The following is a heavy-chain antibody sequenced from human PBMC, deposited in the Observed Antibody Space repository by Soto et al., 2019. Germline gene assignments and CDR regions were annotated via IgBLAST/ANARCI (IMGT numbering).Heavy chain of an antibody. CDR3: ARDRRYFDWLVSDYYFDY. D-gene: IGHD3-9*01. V-gene: IGHV1-18*01. J-gene: IGHJ4*02. Sequence: ASVKVSCKASGYTFTSYGISWVRQAPGQGLEWMGWISAYNGNTNYAQKLQGRVPMTTDTSTSTAYMELRSLRSDDTAVYYCARDRRYFDWLVSDYYFDYWGQGTLVTVSS. CDR2: ISAYNGNT. CDR1: GYTFTSYG.